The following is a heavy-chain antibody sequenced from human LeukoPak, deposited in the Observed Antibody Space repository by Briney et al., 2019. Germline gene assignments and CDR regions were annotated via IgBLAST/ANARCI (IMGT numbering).Heavy chain of an antibody. D-gene: IGHD2-21*02. CDR2: ISDDGRNK. CDR1: GFTFSSYA. CDR3: ARGGMQLTAAPLSY. Sequence: GGSLRLSCAASGFTFSSYAMHWVRQSPGKGLEWVAVISDDGRNKYYADSVKGRFTIPRDNFQNTLYLQMNSLRAEDTAVCYCARGGMQLTAAPLSYWGQGTMVTVSS. V-gene: IGHV3-30*04. J-gene: IGHJ4*02.